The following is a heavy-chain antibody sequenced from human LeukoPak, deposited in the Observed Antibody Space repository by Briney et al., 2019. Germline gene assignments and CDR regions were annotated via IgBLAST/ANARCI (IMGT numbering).Heavy chain of an antibody. J-gene: IGHJ3*01. CDR1: GGSIRGYY. Sequence: SETLSLTCNVSGGSIRGYYWSWIRQPPGKGLEWIGYIYSSGSTNYNPSLKSRVTMSVDTSKNQFSLKVSSVTAADTAVYYCAKPSNYYGSATDAFGFWGHGTMVTVSS. D-gene: IGHD3-10*01. CDR2: IYSSGST. V-gene: IGHV4-59*01. CDR3: AKPSNYYGSATDAFGF.